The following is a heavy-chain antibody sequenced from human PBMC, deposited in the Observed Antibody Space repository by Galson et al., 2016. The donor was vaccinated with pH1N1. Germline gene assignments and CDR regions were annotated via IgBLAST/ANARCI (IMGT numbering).Heavy chain of an antibody. CDR2: IDWDDDK. D-gene: IGHD4-17*01. CDR3: ARMNYGDYSYYFDY. J-gene: IGHJ4*02. CDR1: GFSLSTSGMC. V-gene: IGHV2-70*01. Sequence: PALVTPTQTLTLTCTFSGFSLSTSGMCVSWIRQPPGKALEWLAHIDWDDDKYYSTSLKTRLTISKDTSKNQVVLTMTNMDPVDTATYYCARMNYGDYSYYFDYWGQGTLVTVSS.